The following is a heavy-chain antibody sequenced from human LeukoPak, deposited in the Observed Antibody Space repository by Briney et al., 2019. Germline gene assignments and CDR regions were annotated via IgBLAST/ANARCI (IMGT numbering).Heavy chain of an antibody. D-gene: IGHD4-17*01. CDR2: ILGSGGST. CDR3: AKVKYDYGDPVGWFDP. CDR1: GFTFSSYA. V-gene: IGHV3-23*01. Sequence: QAGGSLRLSCAASGFTFSSYAMAWVRQAPGKGLEWVSHILGSGGSTYYADSVKGRFTISRDSSKNTLYLKMNSLRPEDTAVYYCAKVKYDYGDPVGWFDPWGQGSLVTVSS. J-gene: IGHJ5*02.